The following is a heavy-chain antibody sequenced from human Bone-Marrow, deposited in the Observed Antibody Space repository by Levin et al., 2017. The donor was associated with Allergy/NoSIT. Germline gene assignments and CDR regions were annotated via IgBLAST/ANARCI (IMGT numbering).Heavy chain of an antibody. CDR1: GFTFSSYG. Sequence: GGSLRLSCAASGFTFSSYGMHWVRQAPGKGLEWVAVISYDGSNKYYADSVKGRFTISRDNSKNTLYLQMNSLRAEDTAVYYCAKVAVGAIPRGYYYYGMDVWGQGTTVTVSS. J-gene: IGHJ6*02. CDR2: ISYDGSNK. V-gene: IGHV3-30*18. D-gene: IGHD1-26*01. CDR3: AKVAVGAIPRGYYYYGMDV.